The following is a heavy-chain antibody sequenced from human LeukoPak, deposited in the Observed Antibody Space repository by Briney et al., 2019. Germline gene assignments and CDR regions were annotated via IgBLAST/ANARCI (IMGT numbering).Heavy chain of an antibody. CDR3: ARAAPYCGGDCYFDY. CDR1: GFTFSSYS. CDR2: ISSSSSHI. D-gene: IGHD2-21*02. J-gene: IGHJ4*02. Sequence: GGSLRLSCAASGFTFSSYSMNWVRQAPGKGLEWVSSISSSSSHIYYADSVKGRFTISRDNAKNSLYLQMNSLRAEDTAVYYCARAAPYCGGDCYFDYWGQGTLVTVSS. V-gene: IGHV3-21*01.